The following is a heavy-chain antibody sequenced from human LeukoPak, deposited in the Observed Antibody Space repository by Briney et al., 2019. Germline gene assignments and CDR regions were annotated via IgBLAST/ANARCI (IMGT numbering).Heavy chain of an antibody. Sequence: GASLQISCKGSGSIFTSYWIGWARQVPGKGLEWMGIIYPGDSDTRYSPSFQGQVTISADKSISTAYLQWSSLKASDTAMYYCARQGRWLQLRYYYYYYGMDVWGQGTTVTVSS. CDR1: GSIFTSYW. D-gene: IGHD5-24*01. J-gene: IGHJ6*02. V-gene: IGHV5-51*01. CDR2: IYPGDSDT. CDR3: ARQGRWLQLRYYYYYYGMDV.